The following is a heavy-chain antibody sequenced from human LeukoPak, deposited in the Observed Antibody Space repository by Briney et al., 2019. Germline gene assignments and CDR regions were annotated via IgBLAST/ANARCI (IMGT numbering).Heavy chain of an antibody. Sequence: PGGSLRLSCAASGFTFSSYGMHWVRQAPGKGLEWVAFIRYDGSNKYYADSVKGRFTISRDNSKNTLYLQMNSLRAEDTAVYYCAKPLDGGNMVYYSYYRAVWGKGTTFTVPS. V-gene: IGHV3-30*02. CDR1: GFTFSSYG. CDR3: AKPLDGGNMVYYSYYRAV. CDR2: IRYDGSNK. D-gene: IGHD3-10*01. J-gene: IGHJ6*03.